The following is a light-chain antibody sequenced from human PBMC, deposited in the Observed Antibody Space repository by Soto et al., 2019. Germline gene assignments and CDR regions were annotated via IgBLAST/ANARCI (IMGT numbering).Light chain of an antibody. J-gene: IGKJ4*01. V-gene: IGKV3-15*01. CDR2: GAF. CDR1: QSVSYN. Sequence: EIVMTQSPATLSVSPGETATLSCRASQSVSYNLAWYQQKPGQGPRLLIYGAFTRATGIPARFSGSGSGTDFTLTISSLPSEEVAVYYCQQYKNWPPLTFGGGTKVEIK. CDR3: QQYKNWPPLT.